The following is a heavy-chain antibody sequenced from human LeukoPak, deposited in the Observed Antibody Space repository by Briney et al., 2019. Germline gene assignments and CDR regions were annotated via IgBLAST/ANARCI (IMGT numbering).Heavy chain of an antibody. CDR3: AKDPDPYGSGPPYFDY. D-gene: IGHD3-10*01. CDR2: IRYDGGNK. V-gene: IGHV3-30*02. J-gene: IGHJ4*02. Sequence: GGSLRLSCAASGFTFSSYGMHWVRQAPGKGLEWVAFIRYDGGNKYYADSVKGRFTISRDNSKNTLYLQMNSLRAEDTAAYYCAKDPDPYGSGPPYFDYWGQGTLVTVSS. CDR1: GFTFSSYG.